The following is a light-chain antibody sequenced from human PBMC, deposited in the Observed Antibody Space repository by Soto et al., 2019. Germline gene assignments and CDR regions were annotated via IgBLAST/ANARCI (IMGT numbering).Light chain of an antibody. CDR1: QSFSGSY. V-gene: IGKV3-20*01. Sequence: EIVLTQSPGTLSLSPGERATLSCRASQSFSGSYLAWYQQKAGQAPRLLIYGASSRATGIPDRFSGSGAGKDFTLTISRLEPEDFAVYYCQQYGRSPLPFGRGTKVDI. CDR2: GAS. CDR3: QQYGRSPLP. J-gene: IGKJ3*01.